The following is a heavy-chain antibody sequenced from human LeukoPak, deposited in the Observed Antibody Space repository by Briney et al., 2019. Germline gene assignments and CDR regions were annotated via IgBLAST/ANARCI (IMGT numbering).Heavy chain of an antibody. D-gene: IGHD3-3*01. Sequence: GGSLRLSCAASGFTFSSYGMHWVRQAPGKGLEWVAVISYDGSNKYYADSVKGRFTISRDNSKNTLYLQMNSLRAEDTAVYYCAKFALDYDFWSGPYYFDFWGQGTLVTVSS. CDR3: AKFALDYDFWSGPYYFDF. CDR1: GFTFSSYG. V-gene: IGHV3-30*18. J-gene: IGHJ4*02. CDR2: ISYDGSNK.